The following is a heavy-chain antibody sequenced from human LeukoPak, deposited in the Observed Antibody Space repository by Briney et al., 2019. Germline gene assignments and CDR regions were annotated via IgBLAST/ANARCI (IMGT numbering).Heavy chain of an antibody. J-gene: IGHJ4*02. V-gene: IGHV3-48*01. CDR3: ARVAPGHDIGRGYFDY. D-gene: IGHD2-21*01. CDR2: ITSSSGTI. CDR1: GFTFSIYS. Sequence: GGSLRLSCAPSGFTFSIYSMNWARQAPGKGLEWLSYITSSSGTIFYTPSVTALLTISRDNAKNSVYLQMSSLRAEDTAVYYCARVAPGHDIGRGYFDYWGQGTLVTVSS.